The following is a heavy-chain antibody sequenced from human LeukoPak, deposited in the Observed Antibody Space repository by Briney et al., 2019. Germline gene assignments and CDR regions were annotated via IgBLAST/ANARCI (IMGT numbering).Heavy chain of an antibody. V-gene: IGHV3-74*01. J-gene: IGHJ5*02. CDR2: IDSDGSSA. D-gene: IGHD3-10*02. CDR1: GFTFGSYW. CDR3: ARDTMLGMGNP. Sequence: GGSLRLSCAASGFTFGSYWMHWVRQAPGKGLVWVSRIDSDGSSARYADSVKGRFTISRDNAKDTLYLQMNSLRDEDTAVYYCARDTMLGMGNPWGQGTLVTVSS.